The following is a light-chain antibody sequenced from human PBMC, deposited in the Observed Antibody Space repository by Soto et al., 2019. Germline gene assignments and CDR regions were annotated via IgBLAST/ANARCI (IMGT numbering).Light chain of an antibody. CDR2: AAS. CDR3: QQSYSTLSLT. CDR1: QNISSY. J-gene: IGKJ4*01. Sequence: DIQMTQSPSSLSASVGDRVTITYRASQNISSYLNWYQQKPGKAPKLLIYAASSLQSGAPSRFSGSGSGTDFTLTISSLQPEDFATYYCQQSYSTLSLTFGGGTKVEIK. V-gene: IGKV1-39*01.